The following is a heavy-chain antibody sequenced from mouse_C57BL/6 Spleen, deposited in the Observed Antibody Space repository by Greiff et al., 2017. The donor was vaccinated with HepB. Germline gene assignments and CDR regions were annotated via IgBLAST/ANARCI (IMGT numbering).Heavy chain of an antibody. V-gene: IGHV1-55*01. Sequence: QVHVKQSGAELVKPGASVKMSCKASGYTFTSYWITWVKQRPGQGLEWIGDIYPGSGSTNYNEKFKSKATLTVDTSSSTAYMQLSSLTSEDSAVYYCARGAAQATVRAMDYWGQGTSVTVSS. D-gene: IGHD3-2*02. CDR2: IYPGSGST. J-gene: IGHJ4*01. CDR1: GYTFTSYW. CDR3: ARGAAQATVRAMDY.